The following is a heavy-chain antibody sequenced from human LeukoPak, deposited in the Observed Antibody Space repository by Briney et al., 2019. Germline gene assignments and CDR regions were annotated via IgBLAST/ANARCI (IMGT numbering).Heavy chain of an antibody. CDR3: ARGGVPGYYYDSSGYYYHYFDY. CDR1: GYTFTSYA. V-gene: IGHV1-3*01. CDR2: INAGNGNT. Sequence: ASVKVSCKASGYTFTSYAMHWVRRAPGQRLEWMGWINAGNGNTKYSQKFQGRATITRDTSASTAYMELSSLRSEDTAVYYCARGGVPGYYYDSSGYYYHYFDYWGQGILVTVSS. J-gene: IGHJ4*02. D-gene: IGHD3-22*01.